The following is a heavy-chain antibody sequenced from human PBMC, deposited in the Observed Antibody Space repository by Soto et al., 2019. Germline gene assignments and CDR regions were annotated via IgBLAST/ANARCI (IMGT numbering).Heavy chain of an antibody. CDR1: GGSVSSGSAA. CDR2: TYYRSKWYN. Sequence: SQTLSLTCAISGGSVSSGSAAWNWIRQSPSRGLEWLGRTYYRSKWYNDYAVSVKSRITINPDTSKNQFSLQLNSVTPEDTAVYYCAWATSTSLVSRSGDYSCGMDVRGPGPLLSLSS. CDR3: AWATSTSLVSRSGDYSCGMDV. D-gene: IGHD6-6*01. V-gene: IGHV6-1*01. J-gene: IGHJ6*02.